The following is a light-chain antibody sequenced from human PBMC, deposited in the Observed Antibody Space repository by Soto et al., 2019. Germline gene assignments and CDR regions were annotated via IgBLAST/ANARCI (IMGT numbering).Light chain of an antibody. CDR3: QQYSSYWT. V-gene: IGKV1-5*01. CDR1: QSISSW. CDR2: DAS. Sequence: DIQMPQSPSTLSASVGDRVTITCRASQSISSWLAWYQQKPGKAPKLLIYDASNSESGVPSRFSGSGSGTEFTLTISSLQPDDSATYCCQQYSSYWTFGQGTKVDIK. J-gene: IGKJ1*01.